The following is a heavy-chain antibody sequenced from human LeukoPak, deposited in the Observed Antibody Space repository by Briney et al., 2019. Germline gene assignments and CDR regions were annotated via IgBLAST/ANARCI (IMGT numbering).Heavy chain of an antibody. V-gene: IGHV3-23*01. CDR3: AKVDYYGSGSHYYYYGMDV. CDR2: ISGSGGST. J-gene: IGHJ6*02. Sequence: GGSLRLSCVASGFSFSSYWMAWVRQAPGKGLEWVSAISGSGGSTYYADSVKGRFTISRDNSKNTLYLQMNSLRAEDTAVYYCAKVDYYGSGSHYYYYGMDVWGQGTTVTVS. D-gene: IGHD3-10*01. CDR1: GFSFSSYW.